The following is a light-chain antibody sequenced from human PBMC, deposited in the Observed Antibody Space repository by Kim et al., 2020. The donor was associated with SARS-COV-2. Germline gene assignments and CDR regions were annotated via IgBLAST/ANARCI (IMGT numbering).Light chain of an antibody. J-gene: IGLJ3*02. CDR3: SSYTSSSTLEWV. V-gene: IGLV2-14*03. CDR2: DVS. Sequence: QAASVSGSPGQSITISCTGTSSDVGGYNYVSWYQQHPGKAPKLMIYDVSNRPSGVSNRFSGSKSGNTASLTISGLQAEDEADYYCSSYTSSSTLEWVFGGGTQLTVL. CDR1: SSDVGGYNY.